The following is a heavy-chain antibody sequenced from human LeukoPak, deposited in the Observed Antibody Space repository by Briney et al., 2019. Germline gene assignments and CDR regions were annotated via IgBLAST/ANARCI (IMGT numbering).Heavy chain of an antibody. CDR2: INHSGST. J-gene: IGHJ4*02. CDR3: ARGRFVPTFVVVPAAPRYFDY. D-gene: IGHD2-2*01. V-gene: IGHV4-34*01. Sequence: PSETLSLTCAVYGGSFSGYYWSWIRQPPGKGLEWIGEINHSGSTNYNPSLKSRVTISVDTSKNQFSLKLSSVTAADTAVCYCARGRFVPTFVVVPAAPRYFDYWGQGTLATVSS. CDR1: GGSFSGYY.